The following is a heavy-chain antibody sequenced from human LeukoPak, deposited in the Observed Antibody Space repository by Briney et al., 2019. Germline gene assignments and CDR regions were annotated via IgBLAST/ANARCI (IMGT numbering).Heavy chain of an antibody. J-gene: IGHJ4*02. CDR3: ASNGMATITYFDY. D-gene: IGHD5-24*01. V-gene: IGHV1-69*05. CDR2: IIPIFGTA. Sequence: GASVKVSCKASGGTFSSYAISWVRQAPGQGLEWMGGIIPIFGTANYAQKFQGRVTITTDESTSTAYMELSSLRSEDTAEYYCASNGMATITYFDYWGQGTLVTVSS. CDR1: GGTFSSYA.